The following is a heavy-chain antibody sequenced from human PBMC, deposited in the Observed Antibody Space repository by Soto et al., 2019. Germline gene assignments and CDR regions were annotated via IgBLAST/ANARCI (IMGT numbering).Heavy chain of an antibody. V-gene: IGHV3-48*03. Sequence: HPGGSLRLSCAASGFTFSSYEMNWVRQAPGKGLEWVSRISSSGSSKYYAESVKGRFTISRDNAKNSLYLQMTSLRAEETAVYYCACTYGSGYSPDLYYGMDVWGQGTTVTVSS. CDR1: GFTFSSYE. CDR2: ISSSGSSK. CDR3: ACTYGSGYSPDLYYGMDV. D-gene: IGHD3-3*01. J-gene: IGHJ6*02.